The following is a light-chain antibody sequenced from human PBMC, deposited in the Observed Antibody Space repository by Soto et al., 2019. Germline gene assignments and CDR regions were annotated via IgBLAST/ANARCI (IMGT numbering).Light chain of an antibody. V-gene: IGKV3-11*01. Sequence: EIVMTQSPATLSVSPGERATPSSRASQNVSSNLAWYQQKPGQAPRLLIYDASNRATGIPARFSGSGSGTDFTLTISSLEPEDFAVYYCQQRSNWPLTFGQGTRLEI. CDR2: DAS. CDR1: QNVSSN. CDR3: QQRSNWPLT. J-gene: IGKJ5*01.